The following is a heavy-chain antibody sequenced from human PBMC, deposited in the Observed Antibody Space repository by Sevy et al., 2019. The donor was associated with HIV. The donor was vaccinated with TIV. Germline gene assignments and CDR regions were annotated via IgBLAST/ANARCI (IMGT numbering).Heavy chain of an antibody. CDR2: IKPDGSDK. D-gene: IGHD1-26*01. CDR3: AQETFGRFDS. J-gene: IGHJ4*02. V-gene: IGHV3-7*01. Sequence: GESLKISCAASGFSFSAYWMNWVRQAPGKGLEWVANIKPDGSDKHYVDSAEGRFTISRDNAKNSLYLQMSSLRVEDTAMYYCAQETFGRFDSWGQGTLVTVSS. CDR1: GFSFSAYW.